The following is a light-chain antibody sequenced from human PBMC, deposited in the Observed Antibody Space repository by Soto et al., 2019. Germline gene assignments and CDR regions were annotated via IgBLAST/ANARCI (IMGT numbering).Light chain of an antibody. Sequence: QSALSQPPSASGTPGQRVTISCSGSNSNIGSNTVNWYQQLPGTAPKLLIHSNNQRPSGVPDRFSGSKSGTSASLAISGLQSEDEAEYYCAAWDDSLNGLYVFGTGTKLTVL. CDR2: SNN. J-gene: IGLJ1*01. CDR1: NSNIGSNT. CDR3: AAWDDSLNGLYV. V-gene: IGLV1-44*01.